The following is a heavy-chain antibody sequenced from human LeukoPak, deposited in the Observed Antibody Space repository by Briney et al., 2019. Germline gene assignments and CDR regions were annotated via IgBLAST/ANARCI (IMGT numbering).Heavy chain of an antibody. V-gene: IGHV5-51*01. CDR3: ARRPLYYYDSSGSGVFDY. J-gene: IGHJ4*02. CDR2: IYPGDSDT. Sequence: GESLKISCKGSGYTFTSYWIVWVRQMPGKGLEWMGIIYPGDSDTRYSPSFQGQVTISADKSISTAYLQWSSLKASDTAMYYCARRPLYYYDSSGSGVFDYWGQGTLVTVSS. D-gene: IGHD3-22*01. CDR1: GYTFTSYW.